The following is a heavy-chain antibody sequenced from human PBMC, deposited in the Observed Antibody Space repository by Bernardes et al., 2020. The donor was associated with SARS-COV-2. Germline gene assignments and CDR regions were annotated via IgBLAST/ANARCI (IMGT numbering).Heavy chain of an antibody. J-gene: IGHJ6*02. CDR2: IYSGGST. V-gene: IGHV3-66*01. CDR1: GITVSSNY. D-gene: IGHD3-16*01. Sequence: SLRLSCAASGITVSSNYMSWVRQAPGKGLEWVSVIYSGGSTYYADSVKGRFTISRDNSKNTLYLQMNSLRAEDTAVYYCARGGAYYYGMDVWGQGTTVTVSS. CDR3: ARGGAYYYGMDV.